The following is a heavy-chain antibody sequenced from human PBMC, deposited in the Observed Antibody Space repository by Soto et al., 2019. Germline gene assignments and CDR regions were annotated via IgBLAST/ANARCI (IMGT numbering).Heavy chain of an antibody. CDR2: INAGNGNT. CDR1: GYTFTSYA. Sequence: GASVKVSCKASGYTFTSYAMHWVRQAPGQRLEWMGWINAGNGNTKYSQKFQGRVTITRDTSASTAYMELSSLRSEDTAVYYCARDFNFWSGYMWFDPWGQGTLVTVSS. D-gene: IGHD3-3*01. CDR3: ARDFNFWSGYMWFDP. V-gene: IGHV1-3*01. J-gene: IGHJ5*02.